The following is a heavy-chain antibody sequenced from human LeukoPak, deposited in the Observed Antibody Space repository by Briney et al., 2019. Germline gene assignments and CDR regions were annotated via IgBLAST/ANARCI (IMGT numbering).Heavy chain of an antibody. CDR2: IKQDGSKK. CDR3: AKEPVVPAAIPCYFDY. D-gene: IGHD2-2*02. CDR1: GFPFSSYW. J-gene: IGHJ4*02. V-gene: IGHV3-7*03. Sequence: GGSLRLSCVASGFPFSSYWMTWVRQAPGKGLEWVANIKQDGSKKSYVDSVKGRFTISRDNAKNSLYLQMDSLRAEDTAVYYCAKEPVVPAAIPCYFDYWGQGTLVTVSS.